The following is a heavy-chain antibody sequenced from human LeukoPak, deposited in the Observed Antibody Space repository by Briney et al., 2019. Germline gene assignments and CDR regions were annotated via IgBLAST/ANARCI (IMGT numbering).Heavy chain of an antibody. D-gene: IGHD3-3*01. CDR3: TRDLRFLEWLSLAPGYYYMDV. CDR2: IWYDGSKK. Sequence: GGSLRLSCAASGFTFSSYGMHWVRQAPGKGLEWVAVIWYDGSKKYYGDSVKGRFTISRDNSKNTLYLQMNSLKTEDTAVYYCTRDLRFLEWLSLAPGYYYMDVWGKGTTVTVSS. V-gene: IGHV3-33*01. CDR1: GFTFSSYG. J-gene: IGHJ6*03.